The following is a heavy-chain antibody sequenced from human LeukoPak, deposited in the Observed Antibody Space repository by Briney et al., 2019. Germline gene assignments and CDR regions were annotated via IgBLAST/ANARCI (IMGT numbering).Heavy chain of an antibody. Sequence: ASVTVSCKASGYTFTRYYIHWVRQAPGQGLEWMGIINPSGGSTNYAQKFQGGVTMTRDTSTSTVYMELSSLRSEDTAVYYCARDGDINMVRGLIYFDYWGQGTLVTVSS. V-gene: IGHV1-46*01. CDR1: GYTFTRYY. CDR2: INPSGGST. CDR3: ARDGDINMVRGLIYFDY. D-gene: IGHD3-10*01. J-gene: IGHJ4*02.